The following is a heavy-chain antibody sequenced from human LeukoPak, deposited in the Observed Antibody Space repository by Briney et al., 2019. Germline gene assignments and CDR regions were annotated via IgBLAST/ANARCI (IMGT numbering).Heavy chain of an antibody. CDR1: GYTFTSYG. J-gene: IGHJ5*02. D-gene: IGHD6-13*01. V-gene: IGHV1-18*01. Sequence: ASVKVSCKASGYTFTSYGISWVRQAPGQGLEWMGWISAYNGNTNYAQKLQGRVTMTTDTSTSTAYMELRSLRSDDTAVYYCARVEAAAGLYWFDPWGQGTLVTVSS. CDR2: ISAYNGNT. CDR3: ARVEAAAGLYWFDP.